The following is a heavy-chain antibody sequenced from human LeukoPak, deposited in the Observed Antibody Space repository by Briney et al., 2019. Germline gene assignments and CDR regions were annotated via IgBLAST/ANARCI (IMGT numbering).Heavy chain of an antibody. CDR1: GGSISSYY. V-gene: IGHV4-4*07. CDR2: IYTSGSN. D-gene: IGHD6-19*01. CDR3: ARQGSSGWGLNWLDP. Sequence: SETLSLTCTVSGGSISSYYWSWIRQPAGKGLEWIGRIYTSGSNNYNPSLKSRVTMSVDTSKNQFSLKLSSVTAADTAVYYCARQGSSGWGLNWLDPWGQGTLVTVSS. J-gene: IGHJ5*02.